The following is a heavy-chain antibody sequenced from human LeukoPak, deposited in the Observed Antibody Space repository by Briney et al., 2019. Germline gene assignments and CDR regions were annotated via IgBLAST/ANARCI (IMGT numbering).Heavy chain of an antibody. CDR2: IYPGDSDT. CDR1: GYSFTSYW. CDR3: ARRRNYDILTGYYNGDYYFDY. J-gene: IGHJ4*02. Sequence: GESLKISCKGSGYSFTSYWIGWGRPMPGKGLEWMGIIYPGDSDTRYSPAFQGQVTISADKSISTTDLQWSSLKASDTAMYYCARRRNYDILTGYYNGDYYFDYWGQGTLVTVSS. V-gene: IGHV5-51*01. D-gene: IGHD3-9*01.